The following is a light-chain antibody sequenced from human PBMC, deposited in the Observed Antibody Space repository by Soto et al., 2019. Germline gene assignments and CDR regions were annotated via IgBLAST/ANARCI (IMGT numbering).Light chain of an antibody. CDR2: EVT. CDR3: SSYAASNDFYFV. J-gene: IGLJ3*02. Sequence: QSALTQPPSASGSPGQSVTISCTGTSSDVGGYNYVSSYQQYPGRAPKLMIYEVTKRPSGVPDRFSGSKSGNTASLTGSGLQAEDEADYYCSSYAASNDFYFVFGGGTQLTVL. V-gene: IGLV2-8*01. CDR1: SSDVGGYNY.